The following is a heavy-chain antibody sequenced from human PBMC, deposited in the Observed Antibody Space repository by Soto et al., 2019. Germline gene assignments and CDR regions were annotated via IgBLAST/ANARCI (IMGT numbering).Heavy chain of an antibody. D-gene: IGHD4-4*01. J-gene: IGHJ6*03. CDR3: AAMYDYSNYEVGYYYYYYMDV. CDR2: IYYSGST. V-gene: IGHV4-59*08. CDR1: GGSISSYY. Sequence: SETLSLTCTVSGGSISSYYWSWIRQPPGKGLEWIGYIYYSGSTNYNPSLKSRVTISVDTSKNQFSLKLSSVTAADTAVYYCAAMYDYSNYEVGYYYYYYMDVWGKGTTVTVSS.